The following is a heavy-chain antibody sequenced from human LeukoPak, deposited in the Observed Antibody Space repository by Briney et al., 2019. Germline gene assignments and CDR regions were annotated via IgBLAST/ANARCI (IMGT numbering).Heavy chain of an antibody. J-gene: IGHJ6*03. D-gene: IGHD6-13*01. V-gene: IGHV1-2*02. CDR2: INPNSGGT. CDR1: GYTFTGYY. CDR3: ARGDSSPHYYYYYMDV. Sequence: GASVKVSCKASGYTFTGYYMHWVRQAPGQGLEWMGWINPNSGGTNYAQKFQGRVTMTRDTSISTAYMELSRLRSDDTAVYYCARGDSSPHYYYYYMDVWGKGTTVTVSS.